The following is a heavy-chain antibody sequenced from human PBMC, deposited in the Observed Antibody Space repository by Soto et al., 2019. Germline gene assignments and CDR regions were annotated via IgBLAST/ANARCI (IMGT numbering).Heavy chain of an antibody. D-gene: IGHD6-19*01. Sequence: GASVKVSCKASGYTFTGYYMHWVRQAPGQGLEWMGWINPNSGGTNYAQKFQGWVTMTRDTSISTAYMELSRLRSDDTAVYYCARVMLQWLGPLGAFDIWGQGTMVTVSS. CDR1: GYTFTGYY. CDR2: INPNSGGT. CDR3: ARVMLQWLGPLGAFDI. J-gene: IGHJ3*02. V-gene: IGHV1-2*04.